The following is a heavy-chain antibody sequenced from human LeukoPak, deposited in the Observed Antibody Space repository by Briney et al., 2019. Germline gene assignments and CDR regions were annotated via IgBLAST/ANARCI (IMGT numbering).Heavy chain of an antibody. J-gene: IGHJ6*02. CDR3: ARVLTGYYNYYYGMDV. V-gene: IGHV4-59*01. CDR1: GGSISSYY. CDR2: IYYSGST. Sequence: PSETLSLTCTVSGGSISSYYWSWIRQPPGKGLEWIGYIYYSGSTNYNPSLKSRVTISVDTSKNQFSLKLSFVTAADTAVYYCARVLTGYYNYYYGMDVWGQGTTVTVSS. D-gene: IGHD3-9*01.